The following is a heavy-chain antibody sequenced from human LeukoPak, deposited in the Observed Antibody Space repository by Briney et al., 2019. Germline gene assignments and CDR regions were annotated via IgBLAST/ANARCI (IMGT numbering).Heavy chain of an antibody. Sequence: GGSLRLSCAASGFTFSSYGMHWVRQAPGKGLEWVAVIWYHGSNKYYADSVKGRFTISRGNSKNTLYLQMNSLRAEDTAVYYCARDLGYCSGGSCPQGYWGQGTLVTVFS. CDR2: IWYHGSNK. V-gene: IGHV3-33*01. CDR1: GFTFSSYG. D-gene: IGHD2-15*01. J-gene: IGHJ4*02. CDR3: ARDLGYCSGGSCPQGY.